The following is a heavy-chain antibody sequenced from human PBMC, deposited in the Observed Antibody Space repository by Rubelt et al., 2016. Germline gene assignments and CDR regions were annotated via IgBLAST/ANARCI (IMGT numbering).Heavy chain of an antibody. J-gene: IGHJ4*02. D-gene: IGHD2-2*01. V-gene: IGHV4-34*01. CDR3: ARGEGCSSTSCYFDY. CDR1: GGSFRGYY. CDR2: INHSGST. Sequence: QVQLQQWGAGLLKPSETLSLTCAVYGGSFRGYYWSWIRQPPGKGLEWIGEINHSGSTNYNPSLKSLVTISVVTSKNQFSLKLRSVNAADKAVYYCARGEGCSSTSCYFDYWGQGALVSVSS.